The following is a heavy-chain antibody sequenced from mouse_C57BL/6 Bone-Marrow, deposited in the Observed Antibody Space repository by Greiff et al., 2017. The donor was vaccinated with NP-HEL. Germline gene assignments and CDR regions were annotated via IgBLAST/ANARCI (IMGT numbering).Heavy chain of an antibody. Sequence: QVTLKECGPGILQPSQTLSLTCSFSGFSLSTFGMGVGWIRQPSGKGLEWLAHIWWDDDKYYNPALKSRLTISKDTSKNQVFLKIANVDTADTATYYCARIWHYYGSSHFDYWGQGTTLTVSS. CDR2: IWWDDDK. D-gene: IGHD1-1*01. J-gene: IGHJ2*01. CDR3: ARIWHYYGSSHFDY. V-gene: IGHV8-8*01. CDR1: GFSLSTFGMG.